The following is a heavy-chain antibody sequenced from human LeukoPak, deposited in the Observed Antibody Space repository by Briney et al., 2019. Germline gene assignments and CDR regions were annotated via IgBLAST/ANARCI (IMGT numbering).Heavy chain of an antibody. CDR1: GFTFSSYA. CDR3: ARLDTSLQFDY. Sequence: GGSLRLSCAASGFTFSSYAMSWVRQAPGKGLEWVSYISSSGSTIYYADSVKGRFTISRDNAKNSLYLQMNSLRAEDTAVYYCARLDTSLQFDYWGQGTLVTVSS. D-gene: IGHD5-18*01. J-gene: IGHJ4*02. V-gene: IGHV3-48*03. CDR2: ISSSGSTI.